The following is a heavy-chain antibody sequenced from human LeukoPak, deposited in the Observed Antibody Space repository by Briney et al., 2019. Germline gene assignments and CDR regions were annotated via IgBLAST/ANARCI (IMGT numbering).Heavy chain of an antibody. J-gene: IGHJ4*02. V-gene: IGHV3-23*01. CDR2: ISGSDGYT. CDR1: GFTFSSCA. Sequence: PGGSLRLSCGASGFTFSSCAMSWVRQAPGKGLEWVSGISGSDGYTYYADSVKGRFTISRDNSKNTLSLQMNSLRAEDTAVYYCAKVYSAGWYPGYFDYWGQGTLVTVSS. CDR3: AKVYSAGWYPGYFDY. D-gene: IGHD6-19*01.